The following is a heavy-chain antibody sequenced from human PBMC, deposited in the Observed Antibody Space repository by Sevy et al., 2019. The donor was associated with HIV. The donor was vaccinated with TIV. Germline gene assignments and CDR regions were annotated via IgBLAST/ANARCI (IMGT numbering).Heavy chain of an antibody. Sequence: GGSLRLSCTASGFTFSNFGMHWVRQLPGKGLEWVTFIRYDGTDKYYAASVKGRFTISRDDSKNTLYLQMDSLRAEDTAIYYCAKELAGPGRRYFDYRGQGTLVTVSS. CDR3: AKELAGPGRRYFDY. V-gene: IGHV3-30*02. D-gene: IGHD6-13*01. J-gene: IGHJ4*02. CDR2: IRYDGTDK. CDR1: GFTFSNFG.